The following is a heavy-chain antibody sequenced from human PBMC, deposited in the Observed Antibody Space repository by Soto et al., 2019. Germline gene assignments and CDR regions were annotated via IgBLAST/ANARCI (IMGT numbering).Heavy chain of an antibody. V-gene: IGHV1-58*01. D-gene: IGHD3-22*01. CDR1: GFTFTSSA. J-gene: IGHJ6*02. CDR2: IVVGSGNT. CDR3: AAGDSSGYYLTYYYYGMDV. Sequence: SVKVSCKASGFTFTSSAVQWVRQARGQRLEWIGWIVVGSGNTNYAQKFQERVTITRDMSTSTAYMVLSSLRSEDTAVYYCAAGDSSGYYLTYYYYGMDVWGQGTTVTVSS.